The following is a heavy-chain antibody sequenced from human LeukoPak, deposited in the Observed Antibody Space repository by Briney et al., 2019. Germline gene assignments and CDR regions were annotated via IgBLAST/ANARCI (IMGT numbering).Heavy chain of an antibody. CDR1: GGSFSGYY. V-gene: IGHV4-34*01. J-gene: IGHJ4*02. CDR2: INHSGST. CDR3: ARHYDSSGCFDY. Sequence: SETLSLTCAVYGGSFSGYYWSWIRQPPGKGLEWIGEINHSGSTNYNPSLKSRVTISVDTSKNQFSLKLSSVTAADTAVYYCARHYDSSGCFDYWGQGTLVTVSS. D-gene: IGHD3-22*01.